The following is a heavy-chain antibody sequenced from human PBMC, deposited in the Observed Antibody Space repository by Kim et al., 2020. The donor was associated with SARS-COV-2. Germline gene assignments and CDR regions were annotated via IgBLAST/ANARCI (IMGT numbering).Heavy chain of an antibody. D-gene: IGHD3-10*01. Sequence: YAAPVKGRFTISRDDSKNTLYLQMNSLKTEDTAVYYCTTFLWFGEFFFDYWGQGTLVTVSP. CDR3: TTFLWFGEFFFDY. J-gene: IGHJ4*02. V-gene: IGHV3-15*01.